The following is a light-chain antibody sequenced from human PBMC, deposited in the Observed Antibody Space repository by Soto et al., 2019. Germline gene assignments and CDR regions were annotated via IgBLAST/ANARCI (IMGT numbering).Light chain of an antibody. Sequence: QSVLTQPASVSGSPGQSITISCTGTSSDVGSYNLVSWYQHYPGKAPKLMIYEGSKRPSGVSNRFSGSKSGNTASLTISGLQAEDEADYYCCSSAGTRTFVFGGGTKLTVL. J-gene: IGLJ2*01. CDR1: SSDVGSYNL. CDR3: CSSAGTRTFV. CDR2: EGS. V-gene: IGLV2-23*03.